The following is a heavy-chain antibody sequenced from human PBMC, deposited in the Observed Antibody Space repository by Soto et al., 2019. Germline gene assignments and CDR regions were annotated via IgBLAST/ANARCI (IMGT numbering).Heavy chain of an antibody. J-gene: IGHJ6*02. V-gene: IGHV2-70*11. CDR2: IDWDDDK. CDR1: GFSLSTSGMC. CDR3: ARIRGIVGASNYYYGMDV. Sequence: SGPTLVNPTQTLTLTCTFSGFSLSTSGMCVSWIRQPPGKALEWLARIDWDDDKYYSTSLKTRLTISKDTSKNQVVLTMTNMDPVDTATYYCARIRGIVGASNYYYGMDVWGQGTTVTVSS. D-gene: IGHD1-26*01.